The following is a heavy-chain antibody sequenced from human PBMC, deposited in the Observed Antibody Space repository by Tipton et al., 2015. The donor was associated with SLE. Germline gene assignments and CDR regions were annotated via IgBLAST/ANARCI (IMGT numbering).Heavy chain of an antibody. V-gene: IGHV3-23*01. J-gene: IGHJ3*02. CDR2: ISGSGGST. Sequence: GSLRLSCAASGFTFSSYAMSWVRQAPGKGLEWVSAISGSGGSTYYADSVKGRFTISRDNSKNTLYLQMNSLRAEDTAVYYCAKDLPLLNPGWGEHAFDIWGEGTMVTVSS. CDR1: GFTFSSYA. CDR3: AKDLPLLNPGWGEHAFDI. D-gene: IGHD1-26*01.